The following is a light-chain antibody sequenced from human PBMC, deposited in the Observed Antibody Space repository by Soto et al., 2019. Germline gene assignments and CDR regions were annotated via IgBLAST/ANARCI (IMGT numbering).Light chain of an antibody. CDR2: RAS. V-gene: IGKV1-5*03. CDR1: QTIGTS. J-gene: IGKJ2*01. CDR3: KQDVRFPPDT. Sequence: DIQMTQFPSTLSASIGDRVTITCRASQTIGTSLAWYQQKPGNAPKLLIYRASSLEIGVPSRFSGSGSGTEFTPPISRLQPDEFETYYCKQDVRFPPDTFGQGTRVEIK.